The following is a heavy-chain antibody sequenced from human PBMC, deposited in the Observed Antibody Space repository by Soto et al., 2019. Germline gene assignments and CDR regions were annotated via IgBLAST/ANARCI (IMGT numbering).Heavy chain of an antibody. CDR1: GFTFTSFY. D-gene: IGHD3-22*01. V-gene: IGHV1-46*01. Sequence: ASVKVSCKASGFTFTSFYMHRVRQAPGQGPEWMGIMHPYGGSTGYAQKFQGRVTLTRDASTRTDYMELSSLRSDDTAVYYCAILYYYDSGDYYSNYQYYGMDVWGQGTTVTVSS. J-gene: IGHJ6*02. CDR3: AILYYYDSGDYYSNYQYYGMDV. CDR2: MHPYGGST.